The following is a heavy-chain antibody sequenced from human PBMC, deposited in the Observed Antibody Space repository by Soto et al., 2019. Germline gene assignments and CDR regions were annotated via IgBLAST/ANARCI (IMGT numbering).Heavy chain of an antibody. Sequence: GGSLILSCAAPGFTFSNFGMNWVRRTPGKGLEWVSYISDSGATKHYADSVKGRFTISRDNGKDSLYLQMNSLSDEDTAVYFCARCSRNSCYSYGVDVWGQGATVTVS. CDR3: ARCSRNSCYSYGVDV. J-gene: IGHJ6*02. CDR1: GFTFSNFG. V-gene: IGHV3-48*02. D-gene: IGHD2-15*01. CDR2: ISDSGATK.